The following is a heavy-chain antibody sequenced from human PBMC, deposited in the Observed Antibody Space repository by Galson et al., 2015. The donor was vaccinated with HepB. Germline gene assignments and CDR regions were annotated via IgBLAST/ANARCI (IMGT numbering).Heavy chain of an antibody. CDR3: ALRRLSPGDY. J-gene: IGHJ4*02. CDR2: INPSGGST. V-gene: IGHV1-46*01. Sequence: SVKVSCKASGYTFTSYYMHWVRPAPGQGLAWMGIINPSGGSTSYAQKFQGRVTMTRDTSTGTVYMELSSLRSEDTAVYYCALRRLSPGDYWGQGTLVTVSS. CDR1: GYTFTSYY. D-gene: IGHD2-8*01.